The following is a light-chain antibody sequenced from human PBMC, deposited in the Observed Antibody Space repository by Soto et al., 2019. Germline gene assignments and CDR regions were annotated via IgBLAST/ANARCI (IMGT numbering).Light chain of an antibody. CDR2: AAS. Sequence: DIQMTQSPSSLSSSVGCRVSITCRASQSISSYLNWYQQKPGKAPKLLIYAASSLQSGVPSRFSGSGSGTDFTLTISSLQPEDFATYYCQQSYSTLWTFGQGTKLDIK. V-gene: IGKV1-39*01. J-gene: IGKJ1*01. CDR1: QSISSY. CDR3: QQSYSTLWT.